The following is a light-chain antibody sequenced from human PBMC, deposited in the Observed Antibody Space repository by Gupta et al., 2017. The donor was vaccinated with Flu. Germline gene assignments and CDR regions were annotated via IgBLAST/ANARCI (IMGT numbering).Light chain of an antibody. Sequence: DIQMTQSPSSLSASVGDRVTITCRASQSISSYLNWYQQKPGKAPKLLIYAASSLQSGVPSRFSGSGSGTDFTLTISSLQPEDFATYYCQQRASTPNTFGQGTKVDIK. V-gene: IGKV1-39*01. CDR3: QQRASTPNT. CDR2: AAS. J-gene: IGKJ2*01. CDR1: QSISSY.